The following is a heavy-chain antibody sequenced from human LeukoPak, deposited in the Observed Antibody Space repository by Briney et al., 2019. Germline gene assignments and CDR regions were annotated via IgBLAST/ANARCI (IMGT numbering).Heavy chain of an antibody. V-gene: IGHV4-61*02. D-gene: IGHD7-27*01. CDR3: VRDLLGTYFYYYLDV. CDR2: IYTRGAT. CDR1: GGSINSGNYY. Sequence: SETLSLTCTVSGGSINSGNYYWSWIRQPAGKGLEWIGRIYTRGATNYNPPLKSRVTISIDTSKNQISLRLSSVTAADMAVYYCVRDLLGTYFYYYLDVWGKGTTVTVSS. J-gene: IGHJ6*03.